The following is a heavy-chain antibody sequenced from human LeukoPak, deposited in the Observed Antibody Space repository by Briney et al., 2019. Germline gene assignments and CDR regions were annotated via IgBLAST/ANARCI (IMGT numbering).Heavy chain of an antibody. CDR3: TTDPLYSNYAFDI. Sequence: PGGTLRLSCAASGFTFSNAWMSWVRQAPGKGLEWVGRIKSKTDGGTTDYAAPVKGRFTISRDDSKNTLYLQMNSLKTEDTAVYYCTTDPLYSNYAFDIWGQGTMVTVSS. D-gene: IGHD4-11*01. CDR1: GFTFSNAW. CDR2: IKSKTDGGTT. J-gene: IGHJ3*02. V-gene: IGHV3-15*01.